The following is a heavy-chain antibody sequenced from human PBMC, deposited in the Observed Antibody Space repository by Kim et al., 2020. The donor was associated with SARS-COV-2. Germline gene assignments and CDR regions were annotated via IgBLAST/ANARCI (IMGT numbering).Heavy chain of an antibody. D-gene: IGHD6-13*01. V-gene: IGHV3-13*01. J-gene: IGHJ3*02. Sequence: SGKGRFTLSRENAKNSLYLQMHSVRAGDTAVYYCAREGGIAAAGNAFDIWGQGTMVTVSS. CDR3: AREGGIAAAGNAFDI.